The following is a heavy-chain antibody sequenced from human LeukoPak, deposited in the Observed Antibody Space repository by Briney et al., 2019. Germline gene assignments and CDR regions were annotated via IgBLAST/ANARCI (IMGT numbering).Heavy chain of an antibody. V-gene: IGHV4-59*01. CDR1: GGSISSYY. Sequence: SETLSLTCTVSGGSISSYYWSWIRQPPGKGLEWIGYIYYSGSTNYNPSLKSRVTISVDRSKNQFSLKLSSVPAADTAVYYCARDTSIVVVPAAMGGWFDPWAQGTQVTVSS. CDR2: IYYSGST. CDR3: ARDTSIVVVPAAMGGWFDP. J-gene: IGHJ5*02. D-gene: IGHD2-2*01.